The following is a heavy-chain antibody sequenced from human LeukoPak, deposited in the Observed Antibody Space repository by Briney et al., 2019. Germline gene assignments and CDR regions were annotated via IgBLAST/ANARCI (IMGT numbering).Heavy chain of an antibody. D-gene: IGHD5-24*01. V-gene: IGHV3-30*04. CDR3: ARVADGDKYGGRDY. CDR2: ISYDGSNK. CDR1: GFTFSSYA. Sequence: GGSLRLSCAASGFTFSSYAMHWVRQAPGKGLEWVAVISYDGSNKYYADSVKGRFTISRDNAKDTLYLQMNSLRVGDTAVYYCARVADGDKYGGRDYWGQGALVIVSS. J-gene: IGHJ4*02.